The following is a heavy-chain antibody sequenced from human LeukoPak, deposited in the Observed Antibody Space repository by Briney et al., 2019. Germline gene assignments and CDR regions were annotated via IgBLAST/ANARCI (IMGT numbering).Heavy chain of an antibody. CDR3: ARVLGIVIVPAARAKWFDP. D-gene: IGHD2-2*01. CDR1: GYTFTSYG. Sequence: GASVKVSCKASGYTFTSYGISWVRQAPGQGLEWMGWISAYNGNTNYAQKLQGRVTMTTDTSTSTAFMELRRLRSDDTAVYYCARVLGIVIVPAARAKWFDPWGQGTLVTVSS. J-gene: IGHJ5*02. CDR2: ISAYNGNT. V-gene: IGHV1-18*01.